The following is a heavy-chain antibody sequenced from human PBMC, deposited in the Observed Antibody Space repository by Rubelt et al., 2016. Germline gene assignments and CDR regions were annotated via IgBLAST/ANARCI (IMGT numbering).Heavy chain of an antibody. V-gene: IGHV4-34*01. D-gene: IGHD2-2*01. Sequence: QVQLQQWGAGLLKPSETLSLTCAVYGGSFSGYYWSWIRQPPGKGLEWIGEINHSGSTNYNPSLKSRVTISVDTAKNQFSLKLSSVTAADTAVYYCARGGSRTVYYYYGMDVWGQGTTVTVSS. J-gene: IGHJ6*02. CDR3: ARGGSRTVYYYYGMDV. CDR1: GGSFSGYY. CDR2: INHSGST.